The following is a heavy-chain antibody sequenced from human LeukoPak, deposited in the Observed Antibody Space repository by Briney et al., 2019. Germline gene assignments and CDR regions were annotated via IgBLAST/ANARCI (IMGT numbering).Heavy chain of an antibody. CDR3: ARGGATTSSAFDI. V-gene: IGHV4-38-2*02. D-gene: IGHD1-26*01. CDR1: GYSISSGYY. J-gene: IGHJ3*02. Sequence: SETLSLTFTVSGYSISSGYYWGWIRQPPGKGLEWIGSIYHSGSTYYNPSLKSRVTISVDTSKNQFSLKLSSVTAADTAVYCCARGGATTSSAFDIWGQGTMVTVSS. CDR2: IYHSGST.